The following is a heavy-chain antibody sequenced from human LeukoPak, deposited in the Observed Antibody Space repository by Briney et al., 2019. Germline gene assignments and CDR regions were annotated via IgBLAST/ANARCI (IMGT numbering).Heavy chain of an antibody. V-gene: IGHV3-48*01. Sequence: GGSLRLSCVASEFSFSSYSMNWVRQAPGKGLEWASYISSGSNTIDYADSVKGRFTISRDNAKSSLYLQMNSLRAEDTAVYYCARDLSAPPHLVTYYYYMDVWGKGATVTVS. J-gene: IGHJ6*03. CDR3: ARDLSAPPHLVTYYYYMDV. CDR2: ISSGSNTI. CDR1: EFSFSSYS. D-gene: IGHD6-13*01.